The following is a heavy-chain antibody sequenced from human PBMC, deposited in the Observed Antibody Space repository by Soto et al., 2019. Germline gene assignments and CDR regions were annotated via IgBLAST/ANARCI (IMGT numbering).Heavy chain of an antibody. CDR3: AKDSKRGLKKNCSSTSCYYYYMDV. D-gene: IGHD2-2*01. V-gene: IGHV3-30*18. Sequence: QVQLVESGGGVVQPGRSLRLSCAASGFTFSSYGMHWVRQAPGKGLEWVAVISYDGSNKYYADSVKGRFTISRDNSKNTLYLKMNSLRAEDTAVYYCAKDSKRGLKKNCSSTSCYYYYMDVWGKGTTVTVSS. J-gene: IGHJ6*03. CDR2: ISYDGSNK. CDR1: GFTFSSYG.